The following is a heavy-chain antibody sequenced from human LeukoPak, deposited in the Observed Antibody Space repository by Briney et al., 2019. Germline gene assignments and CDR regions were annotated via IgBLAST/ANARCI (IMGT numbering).Heavy chain of an antibody. V-gene: IGHV4-59*01. J-gene: IGHJ4*02. CDR1: GFTFSSYS. CDR3: AREYCGGGSCYFDY. Sequence: GSLRLSCAASGFTFSSYSMNWIRQPPGKGLEWIGYIYQDGSTYYNPSLKSRVTISVDTSKNQFSLRLSSVTAADTAVYFCAREYCGGGSCYFDYWGLGTLVTVSS. CDR2: IYQDGST. D-gene: IGHD2-15*01.